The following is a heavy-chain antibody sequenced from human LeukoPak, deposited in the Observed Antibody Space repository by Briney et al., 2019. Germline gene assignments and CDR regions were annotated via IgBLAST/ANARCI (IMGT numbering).Heavy chain of an antibody. Sequence: HPGGSLRLSCAASGFTLSTYWMSWVRQAPGKGLEWVANIKQDGSRKYYLDSVKGRFTISRDNAKNSLYLQMTSLRAEDTAVYYCARETPDSSGWDWGQGTLVTVSS. J-gene: IGHJ4*02. D-gene: IGHD6-19*01. CDR3: ARETPDSSGWD. CDR1: GFTLSTYW. CDR2: IKQDGSRK. V-gene: IGHV3-7*01.